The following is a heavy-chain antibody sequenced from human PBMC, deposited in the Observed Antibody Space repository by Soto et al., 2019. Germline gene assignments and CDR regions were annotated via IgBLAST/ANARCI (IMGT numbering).Heavy chain of an antibody. CDR1: GYTFANYW. CDR3: AGLGYSSADTCYSPVSC. V-gene: IGHV5-51*01. J-gene: IGHJ1*01. D-gene: IGHD2-15*01. CDR2: MYPGDLNI. Sequence: GESLKIFCKGSGYTFANYWIGWVRQMPGKGLEWMGIMYPGDLNIRYTPSFQGHVSISADRSISTTYLQWSSLEASDTAMYYCAGLGYSSADTCYSPVSCWGRGTRFTASS.